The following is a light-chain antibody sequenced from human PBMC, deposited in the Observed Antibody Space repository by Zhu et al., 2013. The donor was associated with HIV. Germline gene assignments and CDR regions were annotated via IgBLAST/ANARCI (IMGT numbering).Light chain of an antibody. CDR3: STWDDSLRIVV. CDR2: DDS. Sequence: SYELTQAPSVSVAPGKTARITCGGNNIGSKSVHWYQQKPGQAPVLVVYDDSERPSGIPERFSGSKSGTAASLAISGLRSEDEADYYCSTWDDSLRIVVFGGGTKLTVL. CDR1: NIGSKS. V-gene: IGLV3-21*03. J-gene: IGLJ2*01.